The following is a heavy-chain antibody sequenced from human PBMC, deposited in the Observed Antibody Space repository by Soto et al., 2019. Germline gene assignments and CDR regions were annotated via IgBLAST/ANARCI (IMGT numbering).Heavy chain of an antibody. D-gene: IGHD3-10*01. Sequence: GASVKVSCKASGYRFTGYGLHWVRQAPGQGLQWMGWINPKSGATDYAQKFQGSVPMTREMFTNTAYLELSGLRADNTPDATAGYYCAKSNFGGYDDVQCGLDVWGEGTTVTVSS. V-gene: IGHV1-2*02. CDR3: GYYCAKSNFGGYDDVQCGLDV. CDR2: INPKSGAT. J-gene: IGHJ6*02. CDR1: GYRFTGYG.